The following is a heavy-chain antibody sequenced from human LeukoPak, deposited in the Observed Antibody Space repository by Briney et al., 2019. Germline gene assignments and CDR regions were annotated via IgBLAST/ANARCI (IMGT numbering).Heavy chain of an antibody. CDR1: GFTFSSYD. CDR3: AKDFGGSSGWYFDY. J-gene: IGHJ4*02. Sequence: PGGSLRLSCAASGFTFSSYDIHWVRQAPGKGLEWVTIILYDGSNKYYADSVKGRFTISRDNSKNTVYLQMNSLTAEDTAVYYCAKDFGGSSGWYFDYWGQGTLVTVSS. CDR2: ILYDGSNK. V-gene: IGHV3-33*05. D-gene: IGHD6-19*01.